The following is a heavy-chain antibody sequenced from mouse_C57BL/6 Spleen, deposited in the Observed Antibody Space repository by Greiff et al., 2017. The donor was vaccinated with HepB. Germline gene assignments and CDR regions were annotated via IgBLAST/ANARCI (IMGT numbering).Heavy chain of an antibody. CDR1: GYAFTNYL. V-gene: IGHV1-54*01. D-gene: IGHD1-1*01. Sequence: VQLQESGAELVRPGTSVKVSCKASGYAFTNYLIEWVKQRPGQGLEWIGVINPGSGGTNYNEKFKGKATLTADKSSSTAYMQLSSLTSEDSAVYFCAREVDYYGSSYYAMDYWGQGTSVTVSS. CDR3: AREVDYYGSSYYAMDY. J-gene: IGHJ4*01. CDR2: INPGSGGT.